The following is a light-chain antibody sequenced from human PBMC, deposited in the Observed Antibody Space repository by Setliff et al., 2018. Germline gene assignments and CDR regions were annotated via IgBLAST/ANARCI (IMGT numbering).Light chain of an antibody. CDR1: SSNIGAGYD. CDR2: GNT. V-gene: IGLV1-40*01. CDR3: SSYTSSSTYV. Sequence: QSVLTQPPSVSGAPGQRVTISCTRSSSNIGAGYDVHWYQQLPGTAPKLLIYGNTNRPSGVPDRFSGSKSGTSASLAITGLQAADEADYYCSSYTSSSTYVFGTGTKVTVL. J-gene: IGLJ1*01.